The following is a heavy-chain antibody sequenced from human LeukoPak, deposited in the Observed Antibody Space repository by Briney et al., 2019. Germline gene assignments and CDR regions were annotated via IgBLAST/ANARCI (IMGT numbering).Heavy chain of an antibody. CDR1: GGSISSYY. D-gene: IGHD1-7*01. CDR3: ARGITGTTGANYYYYHMDV. CDR2: IYTSGST. V-gene: IGHV4-4*07. J-gene: IGHJ6*03. Sequence: SETLSLTCTVSGGSISSYYWSSIRQPAGKGLEWIGRIYTSGSTNYNPSLKSRVTTSVDTSKNQISPKQNSVTAAGTAVYYCARGITGTTGANYYYYHMDVWGKGTTVTVSS.